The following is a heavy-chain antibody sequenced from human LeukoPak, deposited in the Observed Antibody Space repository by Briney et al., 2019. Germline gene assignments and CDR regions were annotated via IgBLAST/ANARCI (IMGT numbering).Heavy chain of an antibody. CDR1: GFTFSSYS. D-gene: IGHD2-21*02. Sequence: GSLRLSCAASGFTFSSYSMNWVRQAPGKGLEWIGEINHSGSTNYNPSLKSRVTISVDTSKNQFSLKLSSVTAADTAVYYCARGERLWAAVATDFDYWGQGTLVTVSS. J-gene: IGHJ4*02. CDR2: INHSGST. CDR3: ARGERLWAAVATDFDY. V-gene: IGHV4-34*01.